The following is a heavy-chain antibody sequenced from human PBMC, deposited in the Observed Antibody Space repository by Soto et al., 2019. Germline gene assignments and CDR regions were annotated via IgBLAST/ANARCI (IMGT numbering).Heavy chain of an antibody. D-gene: IGHD3-16*01. CDR1: GFTFRSFV. CDR3: ARWGTTGGLDV. CDR2: TSYDGSNK. Sequence: QVQLVESGGGVVQPGTSLRLSCVGSGFTFRSFVIHWVRQAPGKGLEWVALTSYDGSNKYYDDSVKGRFTISRDNSRNTVYLQMDSLSLEDTALYYCARWGTTGGLDVWGQGTLVSVSS. J-gene: IGHJ4*02. V-gene: IGHV3-30*19.